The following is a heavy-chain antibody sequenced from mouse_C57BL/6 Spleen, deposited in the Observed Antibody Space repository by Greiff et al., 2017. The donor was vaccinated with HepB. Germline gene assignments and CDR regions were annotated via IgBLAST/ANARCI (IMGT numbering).Heavy chain of an antibody. CDR2: INPYNGGT. CDR3: ARLRWMDY. D-gene: IGHD2-12*01. J-gene: IGHJ4*01. Sequence: EVKLMESGPVLVKPGASVKMSCKASGYTFTDYYMNWVKQSHGKSLEWIGVINPYNGGTSYNQKFKGKATLTVDKSSSTAYMELNSLTSEDSAVYYCARLRWMDYWGQGTSVTVSS. V-gene: IGHV1-19*01. CDR1: GYTFTDYY.